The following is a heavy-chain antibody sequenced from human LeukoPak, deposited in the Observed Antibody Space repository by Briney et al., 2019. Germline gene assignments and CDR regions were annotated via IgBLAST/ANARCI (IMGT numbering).Heavy chain of an antibody. CDR3: ARGGDSFSEAAF. V-gene: IGHV3-9*01. Sequence: PGGSLRLSCAASGFTFDDYAMHWVRQAPGKGLEWVSGISWNSGSIGCADSVKGRFTISRDNAKNSVFLHLNSLRAEDTAVYYCARGGDSFSEAAFWGQGTLVTVSS. CDR2: ISWNSGSI. D-gene: IGHD6-25*01. J-gene: IGHJ1*01. CDR1: GFTFDDYA.